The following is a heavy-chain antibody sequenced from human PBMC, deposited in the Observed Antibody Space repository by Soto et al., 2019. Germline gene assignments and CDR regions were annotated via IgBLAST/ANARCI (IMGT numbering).Heavy chain of an antibody. V-gene: IGHV4-59*08. CDR2: TSNSAPT. D-gene: IGHD3-3*01. CDR3: ARLFRDVYNAVEY. J-gene: IGHJ4*02. CDR1: GGSISSYH. Sequence: SETMSVTCTVSGGSISSYHLSWIRQSPGKGLEWIGYTSNSAPTIYNPSLKSRVTISADTSKNQFSLRLSSVTAADTAVYFCARLFRDVYNAVEYWGQGALVTVSS.